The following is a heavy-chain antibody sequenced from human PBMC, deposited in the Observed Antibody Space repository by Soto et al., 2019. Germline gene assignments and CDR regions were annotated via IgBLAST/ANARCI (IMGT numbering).Heavy chain of an antibody. J-gene: IGHJ3*02. D-gene: IGHD5-18*01. Sequence: GGSLRLSCAAFGFTFSSYAMSWVRQAPGKGLEWVSAISGSGGSTYYADSVKGRFTISRDNSKNTLYLQMNSLRAEDTAVYYCAKDHPGYSYGVHAFDIWGQGTMVTVSS. CDR3: AKDHPGYSYGVHAFDI. V-gene: IGHV3-23*01. CDR2: ISGSGGST. CDR1: GFTFSSYA.